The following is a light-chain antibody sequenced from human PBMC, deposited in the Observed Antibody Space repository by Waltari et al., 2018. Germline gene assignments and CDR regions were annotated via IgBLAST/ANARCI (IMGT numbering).Light chain of an antibody. CDR2: DAS. V-gene: IGKV1-33*01. J-gene: IGKJ2*01. CDR1: QVISNY. CDR3: QQYDNLPYT. Sequence: DIQMTQSPSSLSASVGDRVTITCQASQVISNYLNWYQQKPGKAPKLLIYDASNLETGVPSRFSGSGSGTDFTFTISSQQPEDIATYYCQQYDNLPYTFGQGTKLEIK.